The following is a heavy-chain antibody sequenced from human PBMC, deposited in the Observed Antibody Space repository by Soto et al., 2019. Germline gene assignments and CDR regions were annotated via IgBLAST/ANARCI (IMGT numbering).Heavy chain of an antibody. CDR1: GFPFSSYW. V-gene: IGHV3-7*01. D-gene: IGHD6-13*01. J-gene: IGHJ4*02. Sequence: EVHLVESGGGLVQPGGSLRLSCAASGFPFSSYWMNWVRQAPGKGLEWVANIKQDGSEKYYLDSVKGRFTISRDNTKNSLYLQMNSLRAEDTAVYYFAREQLQVVIPDYWGQGTLVTVSS. CDR2: IKQDGSEK. CDR3: AREQLQVVIPDY.